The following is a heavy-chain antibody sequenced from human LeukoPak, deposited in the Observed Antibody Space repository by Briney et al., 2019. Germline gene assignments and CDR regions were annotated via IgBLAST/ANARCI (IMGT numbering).Heavy chain of an antibody. D-gene: IGHD1-1*01. Sequence: SQTLSLTCAISGDSISSNSVAWNWVRQSPSRGLEWLGRTCYKSKWSNDYAVFVKSRITINPDTSKTQCSLQLNSVTPEDTAVYYCARWVDKLTHFDSWGQGTLVTVSS. V-gene: IGHV6-1*01. J-gene: IGHJ4*02. CDR1: GDSISSNSVA. CDR3: ARWVDKLTHFDS. CDR2: TCYKSKWSN.